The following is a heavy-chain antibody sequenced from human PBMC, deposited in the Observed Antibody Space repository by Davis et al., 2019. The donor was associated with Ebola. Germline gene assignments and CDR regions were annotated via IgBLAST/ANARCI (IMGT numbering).Heavy chain of an antibody. CDR1: GVSLNSGDYY. J-gene: IGHJ1*01. V-gene: IGHV4-61*08. Sequence: SETLSLTCTVSGVSLNSGDYYWNWIRQPPGLGLEFIGYIFDSGSPKYNPSLKSRVTISVDMSTNQFSLKLSSVTAADTAVYYCARGGYGDYEYFQEWGQGTLVTVSS. D-gene: IGHD4-17*01. CDR3: ARGGYGDYEYFQE. CDR2: IFDSGSP.